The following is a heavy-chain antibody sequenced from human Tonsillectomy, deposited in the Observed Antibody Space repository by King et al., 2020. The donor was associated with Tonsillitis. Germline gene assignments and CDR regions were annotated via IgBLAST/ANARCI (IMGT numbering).Heavy chain of an antibody. CDR1: GYRFTSYW. J-gene: IGHJ4*02. V-gene: IGHV5-51*01. D-gene: IGHD6-19*01. CDR2: IYPGDSDT. CDR3: ARHGPHSSGWTSFDY. Sequence: VQLVESGAEVKKPGESLKISCTGSGYRFTSYWIGWVRQMPGKGLEWMGIIYPGDSDTRYSPSFQGQVTISADKSITTAYLQWSSLKASDTAMYYCARHGPHSSGWTSFDYWGQGTLVTVSS.